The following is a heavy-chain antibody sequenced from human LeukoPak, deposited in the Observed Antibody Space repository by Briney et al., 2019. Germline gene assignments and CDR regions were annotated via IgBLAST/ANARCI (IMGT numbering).Heavy chain of an antibody. J-gene: IGHJ4*02. CDR2: ISGSGGST. Sequence: GGSLRLSCAASGFSFSSYGMSWVRQAPGKGLEWVSGISGSGGSTDYADSVKGRFIISRDNSENTLYLQIKSLRAEDTAVYYCAKDPSMYDGDYIIRWGQGTLVIVSS. D-gene: IGHD4-17*01. CDR1: GFSFSSYG. CDR3: AKDPSMYDGDYIIR. V-gene: IGHV3-23*01.